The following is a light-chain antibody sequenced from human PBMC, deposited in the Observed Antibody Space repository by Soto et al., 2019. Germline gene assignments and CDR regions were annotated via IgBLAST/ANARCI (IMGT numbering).Light chain of an antibody. CDR1: SGSIASNY. V-gene: IGLV6-57*04. CDR2: KNN. J-gene: IGLJ2*01. CDR3: QSYDASNVV. Sequence: NFMLTQPHSVSESPGKTVTISCTRRSGSIASNYVQWYQQRPGSAPTTLIYKNNQRPSGVPDRFSGSIDSSSNSASLTISGLKTEDESDYYCQSYDASNVVFGGGTKLTVL.